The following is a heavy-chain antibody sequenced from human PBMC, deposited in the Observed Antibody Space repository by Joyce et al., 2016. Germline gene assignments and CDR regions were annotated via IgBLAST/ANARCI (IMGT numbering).Heavy chain of an antibody. Sequence: EVQLVESGGVVVQPGGSLRLSCVASGFTFDDYTMPWVRQAPGKGLEWVSLISWDGGSTYYADSFKGRFTISRDNSKNSLYLQMNSLRTEDTALYYCAKDRGGFGVVISSYLDYWGQGTLVTVSS. J-gene: IGHJ4*02. CDR1: GFTFDDYT. CDR3: AKDRGGFGVVISSYLDY. CDR2: ISWDGGST. V-gene: IGHV3-43*01. D-gene: IGHD3-3*01.